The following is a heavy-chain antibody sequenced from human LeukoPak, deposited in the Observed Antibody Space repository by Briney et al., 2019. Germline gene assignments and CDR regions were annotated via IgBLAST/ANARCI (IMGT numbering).Heavy chain of an antibody. D-gene: IGHD3-22*01. Sequence: GGSLRLSCAASGFTFSGSAMHWVRQASGKGLEWVGRIRGKANSYATAYAASVKGRFTISRDDSKNTAYLQMNSLKTEDTAVYYCTTNYDSSGYYSYYFDYWGQGTLVTVSS. CDR3: TTNYDSSGYYSYYFDY. J-gene: IGHJ4*02. CDR2: IRGKANSYAT. CDR1: GFTFSGSA. V-gene: IGHV3-73*01.